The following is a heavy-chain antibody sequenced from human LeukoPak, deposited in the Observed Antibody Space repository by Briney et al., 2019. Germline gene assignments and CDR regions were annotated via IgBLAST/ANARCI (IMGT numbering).Heavy chain of an antibody. CDR2: IWNDGIKK. V-gene: IGHV3-33*06. J-gene: IGHJ4*02. Sequence: GGSLRLSCAASGFTFSTYGMYWVRQAPGKGPEWAALIWNDGIKKYYAESVKGRFTISRDNSKNTLYLQMDSLRVEDTAVYYCAKGAFWTGYSEYFDPWGQGILVTVSS. CDR1: GFTFSTYG. CDR3: AKGAFWTGYSEYFDP. D-gene: IGHD3/OR15-3a*01.